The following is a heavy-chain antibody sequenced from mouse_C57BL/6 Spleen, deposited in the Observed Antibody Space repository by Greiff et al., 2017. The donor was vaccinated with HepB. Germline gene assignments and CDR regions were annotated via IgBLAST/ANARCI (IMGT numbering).Heavy chain of an antibody. CDR3: ARSSGLRLQAWFAY. D-gene: IGHD3-2*02. CDR1: GYTFTSYW. CDR2: IYPGSGST. J-gene: IGHJ3*01. V-gene: IGHV1-55*01. Sequence: QVQLQQPGAELVKPGASVKMSCKASGYTFTSYWITWVKQRPGQGLEWIGDIYPGSGSTNYNEKFKSKATLTVDTSSSTAYMQLSSLTSEDSAVYFCARSSGLRLQAWFAYWGQGTLVTVSA.